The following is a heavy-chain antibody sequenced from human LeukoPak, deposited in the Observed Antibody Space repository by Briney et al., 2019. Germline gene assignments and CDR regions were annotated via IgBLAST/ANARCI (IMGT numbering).Heavy chain of an antibody. J-gene: IGHJ4*02. Sequence: SETLSLTCTVSGGSVSSDYYWGWIRQPPGKGLEWIGSICSGGNTCYNPSLKSRVTISVDTSKNQFSLKLSSVTAADTAVYYCARRVGSYGAAAIDYWGQGTLVTVSS. CDR3: ARRVGSYGAAAIDY. CDR1: GGSVSSDYY. CDR2: ICSGGNT. V-gene: IGHV4-39*01. D-gene: IGHD1-26*01.